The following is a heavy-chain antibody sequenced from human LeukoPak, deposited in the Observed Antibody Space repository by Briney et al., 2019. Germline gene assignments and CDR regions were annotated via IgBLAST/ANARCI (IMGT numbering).Heavy chain of an antibody. CDR2: ISYDGSNK. D-gene: IGHD3-10*01. J-gene: IGHJ4*02. CDR1: GFTFSSYG. CDR3: AREGSSHYYFDY. Sequence: GGSLRLSCAASGFTFSSYGMHWVRQAPGKGLEWVAVISYDGSNKYYADSVKGRFTISRDNAKNSLYLQMNSLRDEDTAVYYCAREGSSHYYFDYWGRGTLVSVPS. V-gene: IGHV3-30*03.